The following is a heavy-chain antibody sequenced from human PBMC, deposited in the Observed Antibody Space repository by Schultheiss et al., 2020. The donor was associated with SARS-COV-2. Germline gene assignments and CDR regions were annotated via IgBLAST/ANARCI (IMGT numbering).Heavy chain of an antibody. CDR3: AKEGGVVVPAAPTPY. D-gene: IGHD2-2*01. Sequence: GGSLRLSCAASGFTFSSYAMHWVRQAPGKGLEWVSYISSSSSYTNYADSVEGRFTISRDNAKNSLYLQMNSLRAEDTALYYCAKEGGVVVPAAPTPYWGQGTLVTVSS. J-gene: IGHJ4*02. CDR2: ISSSSSYT. CDR1: GFTFSSYA. V-gene: IGHV3-21*05.